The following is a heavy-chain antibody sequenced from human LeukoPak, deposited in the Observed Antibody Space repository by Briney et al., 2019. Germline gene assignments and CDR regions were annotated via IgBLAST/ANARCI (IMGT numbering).Heavy chain of an antibody. Sequence: PSETLSLTWTVSGXSISDDNNYWAWIRQPPGKGQEWIGNISSRKNTYYNLSLESRITISADTSRNQFSLKMRSVTAADTAVYYCASLRVPGDFDYRGQGTLVTVSS. CDR1: GXSISDDNNY. J-gene: IGHJ4*02. V-gene: IGHV4-39*01. CDR3: ASLRVPGDFDY. CDR2: ISSRKNT. D-gene: IGHD2-8*02.